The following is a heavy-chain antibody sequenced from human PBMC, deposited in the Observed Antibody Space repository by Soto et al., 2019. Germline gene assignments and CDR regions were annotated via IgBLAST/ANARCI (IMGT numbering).Heavy chain of an antibody. D-gene: IGHD2-2*01. J-gene: IGHJ3*02. CDR1: GGSISSGDYY. V-gene: IGHV4-30-4*01. CDR3: AREDIVVVPAGMPGAFDI. Sequence: PSETLSLTCTVSGGSISSGDYYWSWIRQPPGKGLEWIGYIYYSGSTYYNPSLKSRVTISVDTSKNQFSLKLSSVTAADTAVYYCAREDIVVVPAGMPGAFDIWGQGTMVTVSS. CDR2: IYYSGST.